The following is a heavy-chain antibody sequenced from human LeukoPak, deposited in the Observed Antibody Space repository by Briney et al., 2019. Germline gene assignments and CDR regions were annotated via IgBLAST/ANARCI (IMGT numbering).Heavy chain of an antibody. J-gene: IGHJ4*02. Sequence: GGSLRLSCAASGFTSSSYWMSWVRQAPGKGLEWVANIKQDGSEKYYVDSVKGRFTISRDNAKNSLYLQMNSLRAEDTAVYYCARDTYGDYVSNYWGQGTLVTVSS. V-gene: IGHV3-7*01. CDR3: ARDTYGDYVSNY. CDR2: IKQDGSEK. D-gene: IGHD4-17*01. CDR1: GFTSSSYW.